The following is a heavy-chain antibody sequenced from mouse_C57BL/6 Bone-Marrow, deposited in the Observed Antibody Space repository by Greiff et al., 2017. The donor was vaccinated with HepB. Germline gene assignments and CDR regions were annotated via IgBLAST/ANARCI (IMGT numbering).Heavy chain of an antibody. Sequence: DVQLVESGGGLVKPGGSLKLSCAASGFTFSSYAMSWVRQTPEKRLEWVATISDGGSYTYYPDNVKGRFTISRDNAKNNLYLQMSHLKSEDTAMYYCARDRDGYLLAYWGQGTLVTVSA. CDR2: ISDGGSYT. V-gene: IGHV5-4*01. J-gene: IGHJ3*01. CDR1: GFTFSSYA. D-gene: IGHD2-3*01. CDR3: ARDRDGYLLAY.